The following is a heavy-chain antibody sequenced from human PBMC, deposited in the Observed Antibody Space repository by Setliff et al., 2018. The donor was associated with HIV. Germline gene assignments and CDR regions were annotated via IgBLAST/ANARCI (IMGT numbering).Heavy chain of an antibody. V-gene: IGHV1-3*01. CDR2: INAGNGGT. J-gene: IGHJ4*02. D-gene: IGHD6-13*01. Sequence: ASVKVSCKASGDTFTTYALHWVRQAPGQRLEWMGWINAGNGGTKSSQKFQGRVTITRDTSASTAYMGLSSLRSEDTGVYYCAIGSSNWPHRPNNYYFDYWGQGTPVTVSS. CDR3: AIGSSNWPHRPNNYYFDY. CDR1: GDTFTTYA.